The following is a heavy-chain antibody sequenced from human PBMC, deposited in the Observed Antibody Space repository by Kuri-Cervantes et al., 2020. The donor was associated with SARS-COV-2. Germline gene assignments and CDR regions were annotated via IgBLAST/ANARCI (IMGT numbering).Heavy chain of an antibody. D-gene: IGHD2-2*01. V-gene: IGHV3-30-3*01. CDR3: AKDRGAYCSSTSCYSFDY. Sequence: GGSLRLSCAASGFTFSRYDMHWVRQAPGKGLEWVAVISYDGSNKYYADSVKGRFTISRDNSKNTLYLQMNSLRAEDTAVYYCAKDRGAYCSSTSCYSFDYWGQGTLVTVSS. CDR1: GFTFSRYD. CDR2: ISYDGSNK. J-gene: IGHJ4*02.